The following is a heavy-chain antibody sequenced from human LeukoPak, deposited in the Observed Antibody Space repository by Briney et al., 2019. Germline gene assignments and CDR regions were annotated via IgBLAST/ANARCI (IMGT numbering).Heavy chain of an antibody. V-gene: IGHV3-33*03. J-gene: IGHJ4*02. CDR2: VCSDGTNE. CDR3: AKDARRGYDYSNSLQY. D-gene: IGHD4-11*01. Sequence: GGSLRLSCAASGFTFSHFGMHWVRQAPGKGLEWVAVVCSDGTNEYYADSVKGRFSISRDNSKNTVSLQMNSLRTEDTAVYFCAKDARRGYDYSNSLQYWGQGTLVTVSS. CDR1: GFTFSHFG.